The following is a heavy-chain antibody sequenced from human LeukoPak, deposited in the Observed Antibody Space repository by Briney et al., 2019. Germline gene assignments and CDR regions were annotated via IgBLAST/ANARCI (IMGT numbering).Heavy chain of an antibody. Sequence: GRSLRLSCAASGFTFSSYAMHWVRQAPGKGLEWVAVISSYDGSNKYYVDAVKGRFTISRDNSKNTLYLQMNSLRAEDTGVYYCASVGGYDPLFDYWGQGTLVTVSS. D-gene: IGHD5-12*01. CDR3: ASVGGYDPLFDY. CDR2: ISSYDGSNK. V-gene: IGHV3-30-3*01. CDR1: GFTFSSYA. J-gene: IGHJ4*02.